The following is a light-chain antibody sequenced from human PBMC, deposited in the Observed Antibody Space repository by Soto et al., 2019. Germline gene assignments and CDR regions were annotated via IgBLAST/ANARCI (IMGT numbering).Light chain of an antibody. CDR3: QSYDSSLSAFYV. Sequence: QSVLTQPPSVSGAPGQRVTISCTGSSSNIGAGYDVHWYQQLPGTAPKLLIYGNSNRPSGVPDRFSGSKSGTSASLAITGLQAEDEAYDYCQSYDSSLSAFYVFGTGTKVTVL. J-gene: IGLJ1*01. CDR1: SSNIGAGYD. V-gene: IGLV1-40*01. CDR2: GNS.